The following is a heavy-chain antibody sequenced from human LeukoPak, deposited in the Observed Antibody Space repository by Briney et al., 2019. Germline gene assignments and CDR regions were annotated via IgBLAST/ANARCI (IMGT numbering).Heavy chain of an antibody. CDR2: ISYDGSKK. CDR3: ASSGRTGTKIVGGFDP. D-gene: IGHD2/OR15-2a*01. J-gene: IGHJ5*02. V-gene: IGHV3-30*04. CDR1: GFIFSNYA. Sequence: PGRSLRLSCAASGFIFSNYAIHWVRQAPGKGLEWVAVISYDGSKKSYADSVKGRFTISRDNSKNTLYVQMNSLRAEDTAVYYCASSGRTGTKIVGGFDPWGQGTLVTVSS.